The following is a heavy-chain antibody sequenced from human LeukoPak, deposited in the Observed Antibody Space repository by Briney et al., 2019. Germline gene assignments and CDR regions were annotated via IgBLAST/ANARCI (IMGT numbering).Heavy chain of an antibody. CDR1: GGSMNQYY. Sequence: PSETLSLTCTVSGGSMNQYYWNWIRQPPGKGLKWIGEINHSGSTNYNPSLKSRVTISVDTSENQFSLKLNSVTAADTAVYYCARGLISSSWRNNWFDPWGQGTLVTVSS. CDR3: ARGLISSSWRNNWFDP. D-gene: IGHD6-13*01. J-gene: IGHJ5*02. CDR2: INHSGST. V-gene: IGHV4-34*01.